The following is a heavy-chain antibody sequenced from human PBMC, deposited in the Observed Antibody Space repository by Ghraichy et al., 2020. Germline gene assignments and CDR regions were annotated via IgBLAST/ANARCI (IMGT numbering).Heavy chain of an antibody. V-gene: IGHV3-30*04. J-gene: IGHJ4*02. Sequence: GGSLRLSCAASGFTFSSYAMHWVRQAPGKGLEWVAVISYDGSNKYYADSVKGRFTISRDNSKNTLYLQMNSLRAEDTAVYYCARDPGEGGSDWGQGTLVTVSS. CDR1: GFTFSSYA. D-gene: IGHD3-10*01. CDR2: ISYDGSNK. CDR3: ARDPGEGGSD.